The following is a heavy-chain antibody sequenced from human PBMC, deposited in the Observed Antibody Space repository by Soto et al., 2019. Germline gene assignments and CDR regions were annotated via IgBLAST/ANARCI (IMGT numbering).Heavy chain of an antibody. Sequence: GGSLRLSCAASGFTFSSYAMSWVRQAPGKGLEWVSAISGSGGSTYYADSVKGRFTISRDNSKNTLYLQMNSLRAEDTAVYYCAKDRSVYYVWGSYRKREGDYYYYGMDVWGQGTTVTVSS. CDR2: ISGSGGST. D-gene: IGHD3-10*01. CDR1: GFTFSSYA. J-gene: IGHJ6*02. V-gene: IGHV3-23*01. CDR3: AKDRSVYYVWGSYRKREGDYYYYGMDV.